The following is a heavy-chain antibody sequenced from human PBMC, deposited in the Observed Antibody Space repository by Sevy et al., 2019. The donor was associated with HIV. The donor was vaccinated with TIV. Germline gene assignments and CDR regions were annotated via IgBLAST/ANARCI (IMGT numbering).Heavy chain of an antibody. CDR2: ISGSGGST. J-gene: IGHJ6*02. CDR1: GFTFSNYA. Sequence: GGSLRLSCAASGFTFSNYAMSWVRQAPGKGLQWVSVISGSGGSTDYADSVKGRFTISRDNSKNTMFLQMNSLRDEETAEYYCARRPDLEVVIPTGVLDVWGQGTTVTVSS. D-gene: IGHD3-3*01. V-gene: IGHV3-23*01. CDR3: ARRPDLEVVIPTGVLDV.